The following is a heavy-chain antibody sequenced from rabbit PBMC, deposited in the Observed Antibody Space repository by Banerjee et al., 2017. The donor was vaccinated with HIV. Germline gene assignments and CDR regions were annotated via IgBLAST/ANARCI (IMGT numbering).Heavy chain of an antibody. J-gene: IGHJ6*01. Sequence: QQLEESGGDLVKPGASLTLTCTASGVSFSISSYMCWVRQAPGKGLEWIACIDSGSSGFTYYATWAKGRFTCSKTSSTTVTLQMTRLTAADTATYFCARDTSSSFSSYGMDLWGPGTLVTVS. CDR3: ARDTSSSFSSYGMDL. D-gene: IGHD1-1*01. CDR1: GVSFSISSY. V-gene: IGHV1S40*01. CDR2: IDSGSSGFT.